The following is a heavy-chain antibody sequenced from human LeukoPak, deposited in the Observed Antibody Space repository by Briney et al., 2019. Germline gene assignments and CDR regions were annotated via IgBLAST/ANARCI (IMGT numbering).Heavy chain of an antibody. CDR1: GFTVSSNY. Sequence: GGSLRLSCAASGFTVSSNYMSWVRQAPGKGLEWVSVIYSGGSTYYADSVKGRFTISRDNSKNTLYLQMNSLRAEDMAVYYCARERVVDFWSGYYLDGMDVWGQGTTVTVSS. CDR2: IYSGGST. V-gene: IGHV3-53*01. J-gene: IGHJ6*02. D-gene: IGHD3-3*01. CDR3: ARERVVDFWSGYYLDGMDV.